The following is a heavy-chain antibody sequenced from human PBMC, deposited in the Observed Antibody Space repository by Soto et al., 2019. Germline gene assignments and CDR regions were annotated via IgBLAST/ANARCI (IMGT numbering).Heavy chain of an antibody. D-gene: IGHD5-12*01. J-gene: IGHJ4*02. Sequence: QVQLQESGPGLVKPSETLSLTCTVSGGSISSYYWSWIRQPPGKGLEWIGYIYYSGSTNYNPSLKSRVTISVDTSKNQFSLKLSSVTAADTAVYYCAGGYDFDYWGQGTLVTVSS. CDR1: GGSISSYY. CDR3: AGGYDFDY. CDR2: IYYSGST. V-gene: IGHV4-59*01.